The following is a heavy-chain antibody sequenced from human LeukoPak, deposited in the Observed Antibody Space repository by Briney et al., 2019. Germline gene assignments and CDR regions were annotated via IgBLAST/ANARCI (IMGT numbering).Heavy chain of an antibody. J-gene: IGHJ5*02. V-gene: IGHV4-4*09. Sequence: SETLSLTCTVSGGSISSYYWSWLRQPPGKGLEWIGYIYATGSTNYNPSLKSRVTISVDTSKNQFSPNLRSVTAADTAVYYCARHGSVRSPLGPWGQGTLVTASS. CDR1: GGSISSYY. CDR2: IYATGST. D-gene: IGHD3-10*01. CDR3: ARHGSVRSPLGP.